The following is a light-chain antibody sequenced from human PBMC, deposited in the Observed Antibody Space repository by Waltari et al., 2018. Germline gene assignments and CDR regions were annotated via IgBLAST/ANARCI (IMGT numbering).Light chain of an antibody. CDR2: GAS. Sequence: EIVLTQSPGTLSLSPGERATLSCRASQSLSSNSLAWYQQRPGQAPRLLISGASNRATGIPDRFSGSGSGTDFTLTISRLEPEDFAVYYCQQYDNIPRTFGGGTKVEF. J-gene: IGKJ4*01. CDR1: QSLSSNS. V-gene: IGKV3-20*01. CDR3: QQYDNIPRT.